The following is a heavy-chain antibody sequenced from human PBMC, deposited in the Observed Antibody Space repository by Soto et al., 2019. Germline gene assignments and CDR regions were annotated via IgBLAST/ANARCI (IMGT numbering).Heavy chain of an antibody. J-gene: IGHJ4*02. CDR2: IYPSGST. Sequence: PSETLSLTCAVSGGSISSNNWLSWVRQSPGKGLEWIAEIYPSGSTNYNPSLKSRVTISVDKSKSQFSLRLSSVTAADTAIYYCARRPLFDYWGQGALVTVSS. V-gene: IGHV4-4*02. CDR1: GGSISSNNW. CDR3: ARRPLFDY.